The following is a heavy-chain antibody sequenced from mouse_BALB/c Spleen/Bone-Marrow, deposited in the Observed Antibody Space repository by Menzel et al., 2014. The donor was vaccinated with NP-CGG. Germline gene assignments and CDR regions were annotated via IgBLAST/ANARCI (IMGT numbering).Heavy chain of an antibody. J-gene: IGHJ4*01. CDR3: AREGYDNDGGRSMDY. CDR2: IDPGSGGT. CDR1: GYAFTNYL. Sequence: QVHVKQSGAELVRPGTSVKVSCKASGYAFTNYLIEWAKRRPGQGLEWIGLIDPGSGGTNYNEKFKGKATLTADKSSNTAYMQLSSLTSDDSAVYFCAREGYDNDGGRSMDYWGQGTSVTVSS. D-gene: IGHD2-4*01. V-gene: IGHV1-54*01.